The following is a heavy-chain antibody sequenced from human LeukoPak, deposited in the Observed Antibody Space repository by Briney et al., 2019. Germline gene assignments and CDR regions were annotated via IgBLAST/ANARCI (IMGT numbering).Heavy chain of an antibody. V-gene: IGHV3-7*01. CDR3: ARDVWTGVAVSDY. J-gene: IGHJ4*02. CDR2: IKEDGSIQ. Sequence: GGSLRLSCVASGFTFSSYWMTWVRQAPGKGPEWLANIKEDGSIQYYLDSVRGRFTISRDNAKTSVYLQLNSLRADDTAVYYCARDVWTGVAVSDYWGQGTLVTVSS. CDR1: GFTFSSYW. D-gene: IGHD6-19*01.